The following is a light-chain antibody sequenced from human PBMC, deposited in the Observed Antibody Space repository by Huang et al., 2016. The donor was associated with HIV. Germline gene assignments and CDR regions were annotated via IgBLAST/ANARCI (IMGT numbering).Light chain of an antibody. CDR2: AAS. Sequence: DIQMTQSPSSLSASVGDRVTITCRASQGISNYLAWYQQKPVKVPHLLIYAASTLQSGVPSRFSGSGAGTDVTLTISSLQPEDVATYYCQKYNSAPSWTFGQGTKVEIK. V-gene: IGKV1-27*01. CDR1: QGISNY. J-gene: IGKJ1*01. CDR3: QKYNSAPSWT.